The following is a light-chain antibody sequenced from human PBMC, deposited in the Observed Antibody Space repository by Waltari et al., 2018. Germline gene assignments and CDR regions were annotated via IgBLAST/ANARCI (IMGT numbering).Light chain of an antibody. CDR2: DVS. CDR1: QSIGRK. Sequence: IQMTQSPSTLSASVGDRVTITCRASQSIGRKLAWYRQKPGKAPNLLIYDVSSFESGGPSRFTGSGSGTEFTLTISNLQPDDFATYYCQHYYTSSWTFGQGTKVEIK. V-gene: IGKV1-5*01. CDR3: QHYYTSSWT. J-gene: IGKJ1*01.